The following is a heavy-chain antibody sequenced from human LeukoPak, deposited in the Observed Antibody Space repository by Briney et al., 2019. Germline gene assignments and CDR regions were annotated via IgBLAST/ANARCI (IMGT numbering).Heavy chain of an antibody. CDR1: GFTFSSYW. Sequence: GGSLRLSCAASGFTFSSYWVHWVRQAPGKGLVWVSRINSDGSSTSYADSVKGRFTISRDNAKNTLYLQMNSLRAEDTAVYYCARDLPYNWNDVAGFFDYWGQGTLVTVSS. CDR2: INSDGSST. D-gene: IGHD1-20*01. CDR3: ARDLPYNWNDVAGFFDY. V-gene: IGHV3-74*01. J-gene: IGHJ4*02.